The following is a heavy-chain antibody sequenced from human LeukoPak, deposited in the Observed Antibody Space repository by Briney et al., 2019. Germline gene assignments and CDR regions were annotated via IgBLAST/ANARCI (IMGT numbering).Heavy chain of an antibody. CDR1: GFTFSSYA. CDR2: ISGSGGST. J-gene: IGHJ4*02. Sequence: GGSLRLSCAASGFTFSSYAVSWVRQAPGKGLEWVSAISGSGGSTYYADSVKGRFTISRDNSKNTLYLQMNSLRAEDTAVYYCAKEAAYGDYGVGESDYWGQGTLVTVSS. CDR3: AKEAAYGDYGVGESDY. D-gene: IGHD4-17*01. V-gene: IGHV3-23*01.